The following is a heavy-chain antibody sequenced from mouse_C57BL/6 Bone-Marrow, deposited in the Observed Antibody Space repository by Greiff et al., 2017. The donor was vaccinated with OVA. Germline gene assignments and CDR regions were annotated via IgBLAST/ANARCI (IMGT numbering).Heavy chain of an antibody. Sequence: QVQLQQSGPELVKPGASVKISCKASGYAFSSSWMNWVKQRPGKGLEWIGRIYPGDGDHNYNGKFKGKATLTADKSSSTAYMQLSSLTSEDSAVYFCARHEDGYYASYFDYWGQGTTLTVSS. J-gene: IGHJ2*01. V-gene: IGHV1-82*01. D-gene: IGHD2-3*01. CDR1: GYAFSSSW. CDR2: IYPGDGDH. CDR3: ARHEDGYYASYFDY.